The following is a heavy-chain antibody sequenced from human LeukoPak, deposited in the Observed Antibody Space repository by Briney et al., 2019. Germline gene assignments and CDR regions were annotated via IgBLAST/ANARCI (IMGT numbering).Heavy chain of an antibody. CDR3: ARVVSGYSYGFIFDY. CDR1: GGSISSYY. J-gene: IGHJ4*02. D-gene: IGHD5-18*01. Sequence: SETLSLTCTVSGGSISSYYWSWIWQPPGKGLEWIGYIYYSGSTNYNPSLKSRVTISVDTSKNQFSLKLSSVTAADTAVYYCARVVSGYSYGFIFDYWGQGTLVTVSS. V-gene: IGHV4-59*01. CDR2: IYYSGST.